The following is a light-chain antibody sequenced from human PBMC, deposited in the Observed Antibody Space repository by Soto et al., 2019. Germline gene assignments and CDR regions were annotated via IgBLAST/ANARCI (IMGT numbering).Light chain of an antibody. V-gene: IGKV1-39*01. CDR1: QSIRSY. CDR2: DAS. J-gene: IGKJ1*01. Sequence: DIQLTQSPSSLSTSVADKVTITCPASQSIRSYLNWVQQKPGKAPKLLIYDASSLQTGVPSRFSGSGSGTDFSLTISSLQPEDFATYYCQQSYSTPPWTFGQGTKVDIK. CDR3: QQSYSTPPWT.